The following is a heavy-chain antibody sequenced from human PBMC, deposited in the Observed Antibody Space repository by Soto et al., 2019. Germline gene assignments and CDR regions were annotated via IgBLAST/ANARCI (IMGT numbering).Heavy chain of an antibody. CDR2: FDPEDGET. D-gene: IGHD3-10*01. CDR1: GYTLTELS. J-gene: IGHJ4*02. Sequence: ASVKVSCKVSGYTLTELSMHWVRQAPGKGLEWMGGFDPEDGETIYAQKFQGSVTMTEDTSTDTAYMELSSLRSEDTAVYYCATNGMVRGVLDYFDYWGQGTLVTVSS. CDR3: ATNGMVRGVLDYFDY. V-gene: IGHV1-24*01.